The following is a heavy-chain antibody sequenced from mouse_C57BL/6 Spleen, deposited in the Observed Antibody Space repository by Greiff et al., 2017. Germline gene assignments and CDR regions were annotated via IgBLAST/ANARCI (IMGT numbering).Heavy chain of an antibody. Sequence: VQLQQSGAELVRPGASVKMSCKASGYTFTSYTMHWVKQRPGQGLEWIGYINPSSGYTKYNQKFKDKATLTADKSSSTAYMQLSSLTSEDSAVYYCARGGGYDVWFAYWGQGTLVTVSA. V-gene: IGHV1-4*01. CDR1: GYTFTSYT. J-gene: IGHJ3*01. D-gene: IGHD2-2*01. CDR2: INPSSGYT. CDR3: ARGGGYDVWFAY.